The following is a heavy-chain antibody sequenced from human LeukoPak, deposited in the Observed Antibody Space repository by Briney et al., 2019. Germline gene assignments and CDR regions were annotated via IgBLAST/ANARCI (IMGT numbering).Heavy chain of an antibody. CDR2: IWYDGSNK. J-gene: IGHJ5*02. D-gene: IGHD2-2*01. CDR1: GFPFSSYG. CDR3: ARDGYCSSTSCYGRNL. Sequence: GGSLRLSCAASGFPFSSYGMHWVRQAPGKGLEWVAGIWYDGSNKYYADSVKGRFTISRDNSKNTLYLQMNSLRAEDTAVYYCARDGYCSSTSCYGRNLWGQGTLVTVSS. V-gene: IGHV3-33*01.